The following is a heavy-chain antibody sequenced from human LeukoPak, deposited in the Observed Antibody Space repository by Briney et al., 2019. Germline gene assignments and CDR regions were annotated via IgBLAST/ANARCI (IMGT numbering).Heavy chain of an antibody. CDR3: AKSYGDLLAPFDY. D-gene: IGHD4-17*01. CDR2: ISGSGGST. V-gene: IGHV3-23*01. CDR1: GFTFSSYA. J-gene: IGHJ4*02. Sequence: GGSLRLSCAASGFTFSSYAMSWVRQAPRKGLEWVSAISGSGGSTYYADSVKGRFTISRDNSKNTLYLRMNSLRAEDTAVYYCAKSYGDLLAPFDYWGQGTLVTVSS.